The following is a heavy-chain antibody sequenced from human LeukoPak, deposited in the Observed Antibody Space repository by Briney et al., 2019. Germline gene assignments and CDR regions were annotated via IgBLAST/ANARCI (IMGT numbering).Heavy chain of an antibody. CDR2: IIPIFGTA. CDR1: GYTFTSYG. Sequence: ASVKVSCKASGYTFTSYGISWVRQAPGQGLEWMGEIIPIFGTANHAQKFQGRVTITADESTSTAYMELSSLRSEDTAVYYCARDSRTYSSGASWGQGTLVTVSS. CDR3: ARDSRTYSSGAS. V-gene: IGHV1-69*13. J-gene: IGHJ5*02. D-gene: IGHD6-19*01.